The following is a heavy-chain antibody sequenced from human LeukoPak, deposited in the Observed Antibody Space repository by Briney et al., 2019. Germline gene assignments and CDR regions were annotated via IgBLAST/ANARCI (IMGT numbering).Heavy chain of an antibody. CDR1: GFTFSSYA. CDR2: ISYDGSNK. CDR3: ARAHCSSTSCYEEGNWFDP. D-gene: IGHD2-2*01. Sequence: GGSLRLSCAASGFTFSSYAMHWVRQAPGKGLEWVAVISYDGSNKYYADSVKGRFTISRDNSKNTLYLQMNSLRAEDTAVYYCARAHCSSTSCYEEGNWFDPWGQGTLVTVSS. V-gene: IGHV3-30-3*01. J-gene: IGHJ5*02.